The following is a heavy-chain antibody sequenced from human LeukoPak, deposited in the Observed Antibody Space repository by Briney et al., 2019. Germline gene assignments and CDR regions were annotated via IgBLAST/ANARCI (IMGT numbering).Heavy chain of an antibody. D-gene: IGHD2-21*02. Sequence: GGSLRLSCAASGFTFSSYSMNWVRKAPGKGLEWVSYISSSSSTIYYADSVKGRFTISRDNAKNSLYLQMNSLRAEDTAVYYCARHIHCGGDCYSGYFDYWGQGTLVAVSS. CDR2: ISSSSSTI. V-gene: IGHV3-48*01. CDR3: ARHIHCGGDCYSGYFDY. CDR1: GFTFSSYS. J-gene: IGHJ4*02.